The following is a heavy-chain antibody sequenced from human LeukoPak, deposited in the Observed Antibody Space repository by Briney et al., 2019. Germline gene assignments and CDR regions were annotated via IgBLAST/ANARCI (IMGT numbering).Heavy chain of an antibody. V-gene: IGHV4-34*01. J-gene: IGHJ3*02. CDR1: GGSFSRYY. CDR3: ARVRVTMVVTPHAFDI. Sequence: SETPSLTCAVYGGSFSRYYWSWIRQPPRKGLEWIGEINHSGDTNYNPSLKSRVTISLDTSKNQFSLKLSSVTAADTAVYYCARVRVTMVVTPHAFDIWGQGTMVTVSS. CDR2: INHSGDT. D-gene: IGHD4-23*01.